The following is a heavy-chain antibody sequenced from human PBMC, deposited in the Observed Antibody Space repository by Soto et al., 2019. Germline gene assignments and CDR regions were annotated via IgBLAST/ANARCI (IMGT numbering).Heavy chain of an antibody. CDR2: FDHSGST. V-gene: IGHV4-59*02. J-gene: IGHJ4*02. Sequence: SETLSLTCSVSGGTVNTYYWSWIRQPPGKGLEWIGYFDHSGSTNYNPSLKSRVSMSVDRSKNQFSLNLSSVNAADTAVYYCAREYNYDSSGIGFDSWGQGTLVTVSS. CDR1: GGTVNTYY. D-gene: IGHD3-22*01. CDR3: AREYNYDSSGIGFDS.